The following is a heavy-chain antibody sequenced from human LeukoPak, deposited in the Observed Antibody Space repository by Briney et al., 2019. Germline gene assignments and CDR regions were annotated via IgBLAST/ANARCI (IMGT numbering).Heavy chain of an antibody. Sequence: GGSLTLSCAASGFTFSSYNMNWVRQAPGKGLEWVANIKQDGSEKYYVDSVKGRFTISRDNAKNSLYLQMNSLRAEDTAVYYCARDRGSAGFGVVIPPNRPLDYWGQGTLVTVSS. V-gene: IGHV3-7*01. CDR2: IKQDGSEK. CDR3: ARDRGSAGFGVVIPPNRPLDY. D-gene: IGHD3-3*01. CDR1: GFTFSSYN. J-gene: IGHJ4*02.